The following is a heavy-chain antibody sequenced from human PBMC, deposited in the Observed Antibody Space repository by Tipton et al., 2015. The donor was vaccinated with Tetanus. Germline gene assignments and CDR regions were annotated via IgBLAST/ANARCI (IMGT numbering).Heavy chain of an antibody. Sequence: TLSLTCSVSGGSISSYYWSWIRQPPGKGPEWIGQIHSSGSTNYIPSLKSRVTISLDTSKNQFSLRLTSVTAADTAFYYCVKDLLRFYSFWTGFYHGQKNAFEIWGQGTVVTVSP. CDR1: GGSISSYY. CDR3: VKDLLRFYSFWTGFYHGQKNAFEI. CDR2: IHSSGST. D-gene: IGHD3/OR15-3a*01. J-gene: IGHJ3*02. V-gene: IGHV4-59*01.